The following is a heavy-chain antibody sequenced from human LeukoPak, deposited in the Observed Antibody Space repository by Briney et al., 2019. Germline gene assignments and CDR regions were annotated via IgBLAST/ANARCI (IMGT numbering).Heavy chain of an antibody. Sequence: ASVKVPRKASGYTFTDYYMHWVRQAPGQGLEWMGWIHPRTGGTNSAQKFQGRVTMTRDTSISAAYMELSRLSSDDTAVYYCARDISRMAGLYYFDSWGQGTLVTVCS. CDR3: ARDISRMAGLYYFDS. V-gene: IGHV1-2*02. CDR2: IHPRTGGT. D-gene: IGHD3/OR15-3a*01. J-gene: IGHJ4*02. CDR1: GYTFTDYY.